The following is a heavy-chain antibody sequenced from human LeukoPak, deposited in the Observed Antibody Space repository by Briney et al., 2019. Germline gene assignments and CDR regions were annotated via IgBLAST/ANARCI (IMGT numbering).Heavy chain of an antibody. CDR1: GVTFRNHW. Sequence: PGGSLRLSCAASGVTFRNHWMHWVRQTPGKGLVWVSRISSDGSSTTYADSVKGRFTISRDNAKNTLYLQMNNLRAEDTAMYYCARDQRVTGRPDIDYWGQGPLVIVSS. CDR3: ARDQRVTGRPDIDY. CDR2: ISSDGSST. J-gene: IGHJ4*02. D-gene: IGHD6-6*01. V-gene: IGHV3-74*03.